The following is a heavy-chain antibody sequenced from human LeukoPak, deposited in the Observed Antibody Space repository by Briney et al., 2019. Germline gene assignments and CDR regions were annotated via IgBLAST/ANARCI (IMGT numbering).Heavy chain of an antibody. CDR3: ARDRIVVVPATTLGWFDP. Sequence: SETLSLTCTVSGGSISSYYWSWIRQSAGKGLEWIGRIYTSGSTNYNPSLKSRVTMSVDTSKNQFSLKLSSVTAADTAVYYCARDRIVVVPATTLGWFDPWGQGTLVTVSS. CDR2: IYTSGST. J-gene: IGHJ5*02. V-gene: IGHV4-4*07. D-gene: IGHD2-2*01. CDR1: GGSISSYY.